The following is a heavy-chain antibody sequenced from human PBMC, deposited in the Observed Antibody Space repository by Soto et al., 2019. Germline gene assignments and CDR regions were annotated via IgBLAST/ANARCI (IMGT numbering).Heavy chain of an antibody. CDR1: GLTFSSYW. CDR2: IKQDGSEK. Sequence: EVQLVESGGGLAQRGGPWSPSCEPPGLTFSSYWLTWVGKPPGKGLEWVANIKQDGSEKYYVDSVKGRFTISRDNAKNSLYLQMNNLRVEDTAVYYCARGEAIGDDPWGHGTLVTVSS. J-gene: IGHJ5*02. CDR3: ARGEAIGDDP. V-gene: IGHV3-7*01. D-gene: IGHD3-10*01.